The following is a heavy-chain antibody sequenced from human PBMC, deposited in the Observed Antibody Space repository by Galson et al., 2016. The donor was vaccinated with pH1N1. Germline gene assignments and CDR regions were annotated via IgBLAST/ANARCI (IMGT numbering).Heavy chain of an antibody. V-gene: IGHV1-2*06. D-gene: IGHD2-15*01. CDR2: MSPRNGAT. CDR3: ARGPIGGSRWAFDL. Sequence: SVKVSCKASGYSFSDYYIHWVRQAPGQGFEWMGRMSPRNGATNDGQKFRRTLTMTRETSINTAYMELSSLRADDTAPYYCARGPIGGSRWAFDLWGQGTLVTVSS. J-gene: IGHJ3*01. CDR1: GYSFSDYY.